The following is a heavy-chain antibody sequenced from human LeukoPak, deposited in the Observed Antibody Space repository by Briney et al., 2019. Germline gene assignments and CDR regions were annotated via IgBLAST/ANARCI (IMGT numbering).Heavy chain of an antibody. D-gene: IGHD6-13*01. J-gene: IGHJ6*03. Sequence: SQTLSLTCSVSGDSITSGYYFWSWIRQPAGKGLEWIGRIHKNGDINYNPSLKSRVTISLDTSKNLFSLRLTSVTAADTAVYYCASRRPVQQPYYYYMDIWGKGTTVTVSS. CDR3: ASRRPVQQPYYYYMDI. CDR2: IHKNGDI. V-gene: IGHV4-61*02. CDR1: GDSITSGYYF.